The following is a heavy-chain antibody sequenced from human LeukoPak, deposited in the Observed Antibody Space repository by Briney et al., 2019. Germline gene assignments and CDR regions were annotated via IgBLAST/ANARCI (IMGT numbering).Heavy chain of an antibody. CDR1: GYAFTSYY. J-gene: IGHJ4*02. Sequence: ASVKVSCKASGYAFTSYYMHWVRQAPGQGLEWMGIINPSGGSTSYAQKFQGRVTMTRDMSTSTVYMELSSLRSEDTAVYYCARRPAGQWLVLDYWGQGTLVTVSS. CDR2: INPSGGST. V-gene: IGHV1-46*01. D-gene: IGHD6-19*01. CDR3: ARRPAGQWLVLDY.